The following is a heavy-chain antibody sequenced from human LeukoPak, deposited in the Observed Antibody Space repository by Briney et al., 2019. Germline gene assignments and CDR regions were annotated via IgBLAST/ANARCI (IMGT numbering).Heavy chain of an antibody. CDR2: IYHSGST. CDR1: GGSISSSSYY. CDR3: ARDDTRGSGDEVAKLDH. V-gene: IGHV4-39*02. J-gene: IGHJ5*02. Sequence: PLEDLSLTCTVSGGSISSSSYYWGWIRQPPGKGLEWIGGIYHSGSTYYNPSLKSRVTISVDTSKNQFSLKLSSVTAADTAVYYCARDDTRGSGDEVAKLDHWGQGTLVTVSS. D-gene: IGHD1-26*01.